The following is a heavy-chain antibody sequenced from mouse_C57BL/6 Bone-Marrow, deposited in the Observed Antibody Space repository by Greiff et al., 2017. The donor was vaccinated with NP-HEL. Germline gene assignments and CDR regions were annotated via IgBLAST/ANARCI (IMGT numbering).Heavy chain of an antibody. CDR3: ARDGILRSLFAY. J-gene: IGHJ3*01. Sequence: QVQLQQSGPELVKPGASVKISCKASGYSFTSYYIHWVKQRPGQGLEWIGWIYPGSGNTKYNEKFKGKATLTADTSSSTAYMQLSSLTSEDSAVYYCARDGILRSLFAYWGQGTLVTVSA. V-gene: IGHV1-66*01. CDR2: IYPGSGNT. D-gene: IGHD1-1*01. CDR1: GYSFTSYY.